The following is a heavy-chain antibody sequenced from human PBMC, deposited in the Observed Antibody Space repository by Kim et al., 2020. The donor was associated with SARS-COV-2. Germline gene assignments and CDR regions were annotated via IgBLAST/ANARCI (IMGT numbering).Heavy chain of an antibody. CDR3: ARARGVGASGFDN. D-gene: IGHD1-26*01. J-gene: IGHJ4*02. V-gene: IGHV3-7*03. Sequence: YVNSGQGRFTLTRDNAKKTLYLKMNTLRVQDTAVYYCARARGVGASGFDNWGQGALVTVSS.